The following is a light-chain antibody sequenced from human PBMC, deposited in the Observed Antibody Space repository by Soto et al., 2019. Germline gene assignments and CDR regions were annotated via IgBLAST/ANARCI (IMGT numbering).Light chain of an antibody. CDR3: SSYTRSSTLV. Sequence: QSALTQPASVSGSPGQSITISCTGTTSDVFAYNFVSWYQQHPGKAPKLMIYEVSNRPSGVSNRFSGSKSGNTASLTISGLQAEDEADYYCSSYTRSSTLVFGGGTQLTVL. CDR2: EVS. CDR1: TSDVFAYNF. J-gene: IGLJ2*01. V-gene: IGLV2-14*01.